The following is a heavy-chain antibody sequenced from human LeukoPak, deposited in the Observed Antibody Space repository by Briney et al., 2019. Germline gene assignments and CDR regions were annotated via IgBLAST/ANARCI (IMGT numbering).Heavy chain of an antibody. CDR2: ISWNSGSI. CDR1: GFTFDDYA. Sequence: GGSLRLSCAASGFTFDDYAMHWVRQAPGKGLEWVSGISWNSGSIGYADSVKGRFTISRDNAKNSLYLQMNSLRAEDTALYYCAKDRTLGGYSAYDPHYFDYWGQGTLVTVSS. J-gene: IGHJ4*02. CDR3: AKDRTLGGYSAYDPHYFDY. V-gene: IGHV3-9*01. D-gene: IGHD5-12*01.